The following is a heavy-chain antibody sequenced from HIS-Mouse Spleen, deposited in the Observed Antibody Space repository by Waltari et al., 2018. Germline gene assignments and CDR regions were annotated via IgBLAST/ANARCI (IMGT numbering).Heavy chain of an antibody. CDR3: ARVLNWGTFDY. Sequence: EVQLVESGGGLIQPGGSLRLSCAASGFTVSSNYMSWVRQAPGKGLEGVSVLYSGGSTYYADSVKGRFTISRDNSKNTLYLQMNSLRAEDTAVYYCARVLNWGTFDYWGQGTLVTVSS. CDR2: LYSGGST. CDR1: GFTVSSNY. D-gene: IGHD7-27*01. V-gene: IGHV3-53*01. J-gene: IGHJ4*02.